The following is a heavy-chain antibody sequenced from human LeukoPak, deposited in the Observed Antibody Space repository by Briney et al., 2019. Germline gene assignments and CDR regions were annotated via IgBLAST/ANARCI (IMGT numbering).Heavy chain of an antibody. V-gene: IGHV4-34*01. Sequence: KASETLSLTCAVYGGSFSGYSWNWIRQPPVKGLEWIGEINHSGGTNYNPSLKSRVTISVDTSKKQFSLKLSSVTAADTAVYYCARLGSGQLETPIDYWGQGTLVTVSS. J-gene: IGHJ4*02. D-gene: IGHD2-15*01. CDR1: GGSFSGYS. CDR2: INHSGGT. CDR3: ARLGSGQLETPIDY.